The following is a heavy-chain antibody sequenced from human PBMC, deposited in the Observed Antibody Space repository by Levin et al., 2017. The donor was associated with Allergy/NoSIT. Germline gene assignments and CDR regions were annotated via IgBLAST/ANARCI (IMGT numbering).Heavy chain of an antibody. J-gene: IGHJ4*02. D-gene: IGHD5/OR15-5a*01. CDR1: GFTFNSFA. V-gene: IGHV3-23*01. CDR2: ISGGGGST. CDR3: AKGPTLSKMAYYDY. Sequence: GESLKISCAASGFTFNSFAMSWVRQASGKGLEWVSAISGGGGSTYYADSVKGRFTISRDNSKNTLDLQMNSLRAEDTAVYYCAKGPTLSKMAYYDYWGQGTLVTVSS.